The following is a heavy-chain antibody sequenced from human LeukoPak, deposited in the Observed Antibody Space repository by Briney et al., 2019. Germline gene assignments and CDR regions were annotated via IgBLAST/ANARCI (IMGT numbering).Heavy chain of an antibody. CDR1: GFTFSSYS. Sequence: TGGSLRLSCAASGFTFSSYSMNWVRQAPGQGLEWVSSISSSSSYIYYADSVKGRFTISRDNAKNSLYLQMNSLRAEDTAVYYCARNNYYDSSGYYAYWGQGTLVTVSS. J-gene: IGHJ4*02. V-gene: IGHV3-21*01. CDR2: ISSSSSYI. D-gene: IGHD3-22*01. CDR3: ARNNYYDSSGYYAY.